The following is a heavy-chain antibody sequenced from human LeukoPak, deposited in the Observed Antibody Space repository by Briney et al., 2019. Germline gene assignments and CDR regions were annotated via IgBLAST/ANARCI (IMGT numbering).Heavy chain of an antibody. CDR2: ISYDGSNK. CDR1: GFTFSNYP. CDR3: AKSRSGYGAYYFDY. Sequence: PGGSLRLSCAASGFTFSNYPMNWVRQAPGKGLEWVAVISYDGSNKYYADSVKGRFTISRDNSKNTLYLQMNSLRAEDTAVYYCAKSRSGYGAYYFDYWGQGTLVTVSS. D-gene: IGHD5-12*01. V-gene: IGHV3-30*18. J-gene: IGHJ4*02.